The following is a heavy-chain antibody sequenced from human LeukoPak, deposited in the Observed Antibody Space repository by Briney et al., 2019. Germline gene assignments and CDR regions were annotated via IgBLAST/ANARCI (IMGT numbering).Heavy chain of an antibody. D-gene: IGHD3-22*01. J-gene: IGHJ4*02. CDR3: AKERYYYDSSGGDY. CDR1: GFTFSSYA. Sequence: PGGSLRLSCAASGFTFSSYAMSWVRQAPGKGLEWVSGISDRGATTGYADSVKGRFTISRDNSKNTLYLQMNNLRAEDTAVYYCAKERYYYDSSGGDYWGQGTLVTVSS. CDR2: ISDRGATT. V-gene: IGHV3-23*01.